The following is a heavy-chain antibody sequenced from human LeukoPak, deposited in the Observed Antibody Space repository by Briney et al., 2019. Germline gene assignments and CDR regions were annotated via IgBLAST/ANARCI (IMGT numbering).Heavy chain of an antibody. Sequence: ASVKVSCKASGYTFTSYDINWVRQATGQGLEWMGWMNPNSGNTGYAQKFQGRVTMTRNTSISTAYMELSSLRSEDTAAYYCARAMVFRRAAPLGYWGQGTLLTVSS. J-gene: IGHJ4*02. V-gene: IGHV1-8*01. CDR3: ARAMVFRRAAPLGY. CDR2: MNPNSGNT. D-gene: IGHD3-10*01. CDR1: GYTFTSYD.